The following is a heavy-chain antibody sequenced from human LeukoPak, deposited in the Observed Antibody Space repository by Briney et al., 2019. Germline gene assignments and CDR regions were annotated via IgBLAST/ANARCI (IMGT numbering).Heavy chain of an antibody. V-gene: IGHV3-21*01. CDR3: SYYDSSGHNP. CDR1: GFTFSSYS. Sequence: PGGSLRLSCAASGFTFSSYSMNWVRQAPGKGLEWVSSISSSSSYIYYADSVKGRFTISRDNAKNSLYLQMNNLRVEDTAVYYCSYYDSSGHNPWGQGTLVTVSS. J-gene: IGHJ4*02. D-gene: IGHD3-22*01. CDR2: ISSSSSYI.